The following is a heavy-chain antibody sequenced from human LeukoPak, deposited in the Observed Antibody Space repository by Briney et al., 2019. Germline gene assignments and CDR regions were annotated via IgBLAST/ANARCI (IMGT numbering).Heavy chain of an antibody. CDR3: ARDNWNDNGMDV. J-gene: IGHJ6*02. CDR2: INISGGST. D-gene: IGHD1-1*01. Sequence: GATVKVSCKASGYTFTSYYMHWVRQAPGQGHEWMGIINISGGSTSYAQKFQGRVTMTRDTSTSTVYMELSSLRSEDTAVYYCARDNWNDNGMDVWGQGPTVTVSS. CDR1: GYTFTSYY. V-gene: IGHV1-46*01.